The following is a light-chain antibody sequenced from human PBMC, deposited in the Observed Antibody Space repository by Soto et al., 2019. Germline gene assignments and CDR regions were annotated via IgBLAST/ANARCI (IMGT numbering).Light chain of an antibody. CDR1: QNINSD. J-gene: IGKJ5*01. CDR3: QQSDRIPIT. V-gene: IGKV1-39*01. CDR2: STS. Sequence: DIPMTQSPSSLSASVGERVTITCRASQNINSDLNWYQQKPGKAPKLLMYSTSSLRSGVPSRFSGSGSGTDFNLTISTLQPEDFASYYCQQSDRIPITFGQGTRLEIK.